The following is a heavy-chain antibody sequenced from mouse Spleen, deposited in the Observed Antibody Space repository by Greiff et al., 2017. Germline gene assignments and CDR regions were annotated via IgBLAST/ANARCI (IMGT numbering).Heavy chain of an antibody. CDR2: IWSDGST. J-gene: IGHJ1*01. CDR3: ARDYGSSLGYFDV. D-gene: IGHD1-1*01. V-gene: IGHV2-6*02. Sequence: VQLQQSGPGLVAPSQSLSITCTVSGFSLTSYGVHWVRQPPGKGLEWLVVIWSDGSTTYNSALKSRLSISKDNSKSQVFLKMNSLQTDDTAMYYCARDYGSSLGYFDVWGAGTTVTVSS. CDR1: GFSLTSYG.